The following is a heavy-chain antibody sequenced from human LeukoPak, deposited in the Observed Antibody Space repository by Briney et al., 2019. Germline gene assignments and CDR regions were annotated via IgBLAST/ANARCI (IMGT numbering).Heavy chain of an antibody. CDR3: VRNSYDSSGYYDY. CDR2: IISDGSNT. D-gene: IGHD3-22*01. V-gene: IGHV3-74*01. J-gene: IGHJ4*02. Sequence: GGSLRLSCAASGFTFSSYWMHWVRHAPGKGLVWVSRIISDGSNTTYADSVKGRFTISRGNAKNTLYLQMSSLRAEDTAVYYCVRNSYDSSGYYDYWGQGTLVTVSS. CDR1: GFTFSSYW.